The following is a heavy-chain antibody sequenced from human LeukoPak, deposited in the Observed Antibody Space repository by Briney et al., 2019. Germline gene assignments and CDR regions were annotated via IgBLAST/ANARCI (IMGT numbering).Heavy chain of an antibody. CDR3: ARVVYGDYLYGNDY. V-gene: IGHV3-30-3*01. CDR1: GFTFSSYA. CDR2: ISYDRSNK. D-gene: IGHD4-17*01. J-gene: IGHJ4*02. Sequence: HPGGSLRLSCAASGFTFSSYAMHWVRQAPGKGLEWVAVISYDRSNKYYADSVKGRFTISRDNSKNTLYLQMNSLRAEDTAVYYCARVVYGDYLYGNDYWGQGTLVTVSS.